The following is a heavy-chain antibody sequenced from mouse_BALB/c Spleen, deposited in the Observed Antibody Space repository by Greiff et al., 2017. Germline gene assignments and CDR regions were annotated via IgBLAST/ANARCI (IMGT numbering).Heavy chain of an antibody. CDR1: GYTFTDYA. D-gene: IGHD4-1*01. CDR2: ISTYYGDA. Sequence: QVQLKESGAELVRPGVSVKISCKGSGYTFTDYAMHWVKQSHAKSLEWIGVISTYYGDASYNQKFKGKATMTVDKSSSTAYMELARLTSEDSAIYYCAREEGLGRGFAYWGQGTLVTVSA. J-gene: IGHJ3*01. CDR3: AREEGLGRGFAY. V-gene: IGHV1S137*01.